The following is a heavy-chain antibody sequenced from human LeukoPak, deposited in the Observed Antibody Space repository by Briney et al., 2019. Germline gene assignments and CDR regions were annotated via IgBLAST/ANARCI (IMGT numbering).Heavy chain of an antibody. CDR2: SGGAT. CDR3: IKDRTGTYSFDY. V-gene: IGHV3-64D*09. J-gene: IGHJ4*02. Sequence: GSLRLSCSASGFTFSSYAMHWVRQAPGKGLEYVSTSGGATYYADSVKGRFTISRDNAKNTLYLQMSSLRAEDTAVYYCIKDRTGTYSFDYWGQGTLVTVSS. D-gene: IGHD7-27*01. CDR1: GFTFSSYA.